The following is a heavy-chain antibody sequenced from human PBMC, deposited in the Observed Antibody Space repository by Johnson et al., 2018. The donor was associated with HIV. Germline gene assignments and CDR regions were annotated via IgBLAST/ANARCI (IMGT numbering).Heavy chain of an antibody. CDR3: AKEQWPLSPDAFDI. Sequence: QVQLVESGGGLVKPGGSLRLSCAASGFTFSDYYMSWIRQAPGKGLEWVSYISSSGSIIWYADSVKGRFTISRDNAKNTLYLQMNSLRAEDTAVYYCAKEQWPLSPDAFDIWGQGTMVTVSS. D-gene: IGHD6-19*01. J-gene: IGHJ3*02. V-gene: IGHV3-11*04. CDR2: ISSSGSII. CDR1: GFTFSDYY.